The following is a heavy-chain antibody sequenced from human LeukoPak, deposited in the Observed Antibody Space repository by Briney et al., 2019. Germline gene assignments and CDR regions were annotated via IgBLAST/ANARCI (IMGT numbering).Heavy chain of an antibody. CDR2: TYYRSKWYN. Sequence: SQTLSLTCAISGDSVSRDTAAWNWVRQSPSRGLEWLGRTYYRSKWYNDYAVSEKSRITINPDTSKNQFSLQLNSVTPEDTAVYYCARDRGGSSWYYFDNWGQGSLVTVSS. D-gene: IGHD6-13*01. V-gene: IGHV6-1*01. CDR3: ARDRGGSSWYYFDN. CDR1: GDSVSRDTAA. J-gene: IGHJ4*02.